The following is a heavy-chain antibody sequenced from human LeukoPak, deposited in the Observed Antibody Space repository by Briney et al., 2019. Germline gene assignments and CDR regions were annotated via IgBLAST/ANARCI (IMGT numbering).Heavy chain of an antibody. CDR3: AKSVWELTPNY. D-gene: IGHD1-26*01. CDR1: GFTFRSYG. V-gene: IGHV3-30*18. CDR2: ISYDGSNK. J-gene: IGHJ4*02. Sequence: GRSLRLSCAASGFTFRSYGMHWVRQAPGKGLEWVAVISYDGSNKYYADSVKGRFTISRDNSKNTLYLQMNSLRAEDTAVYYCAKSVWELTPNYWGQGTLVTVSS.